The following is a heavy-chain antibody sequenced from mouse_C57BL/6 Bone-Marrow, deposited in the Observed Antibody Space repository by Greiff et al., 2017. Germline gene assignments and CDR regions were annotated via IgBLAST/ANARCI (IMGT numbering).Heavy chain of an antibody. Sequence: VQLKESGGGLVQPGESLKLSCESNEYEFPSHDMSWVRKTPEKRLELVAAINRDGGSTYYPDTMERRFIISRDNTKRTLYLQMSSLRSEDTALYYCARQSTMITTGAMDYWGQGTSVTVSS. D-gene: IGHD2-4*01. CDR3: ARQSTMITTGAMDY. V-gene: IGHV5-2*01. CDR2: INRDGGST. CDR1: EYEFPSHD. J-gene: IGHJ4*01.